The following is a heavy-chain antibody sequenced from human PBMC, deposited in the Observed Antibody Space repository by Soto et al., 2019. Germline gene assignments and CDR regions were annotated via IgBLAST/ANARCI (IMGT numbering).Heavy chain of an antibody. CDR1: GFSISDYS. CDR2: IDLSGTMT. CDR3: TKDRVSDGIYSFGY. D-gene: IGHD2-15*01. J-gene: IGHJ4*02. Sequence: TGGSLRLSCAAAGFSISDYSMDWVSKAPGKGLEWVAFIDLSGTMTDYRESVKGRFTLSKDKSMKTVYLQMNSLRVEDAAVYYCTKDRVSDGIYSFGYWGQGALVTVSS. V-gene: IGHV3-23*05.